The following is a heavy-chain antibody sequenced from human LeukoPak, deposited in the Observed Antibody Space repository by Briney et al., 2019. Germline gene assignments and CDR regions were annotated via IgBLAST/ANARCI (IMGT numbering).Heavy chain of an antibody. D-gene: IGHD4-23*01. CDR2: IYHSGST. CDR3: ATYDYGGNSDAFDI. J-gene: IGHJ3*02. CDR1: GGSISSSNW. V-gene: IGHV4-4*02. Sequence: SETLSLTCAVSGGSISSSNWWSWVRQPPGKGLEWIGEIYHSGSTNYNPSPKSRVTISVDKSKNQFSLKLSSVTAADTAVYYCATYDYGGNSDAFDIWGQGTMVTVSS.